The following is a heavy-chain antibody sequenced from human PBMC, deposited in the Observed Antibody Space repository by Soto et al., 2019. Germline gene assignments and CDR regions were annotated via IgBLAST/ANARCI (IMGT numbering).Heavy chain of an antibody. Sequence: SLRLSCAASGFTFRSYGMHWVRQAPGKGLEWVAVISYDGSNKYYADSVKGRFTISRDNFKNTLYLQMNSLRAEDTAVYYCAKDLWGSSNWFDPWGQGTLVTVSS. D-gene: IGHD3-16*01. CDR2: ISYDGSNK. CDR1: GFTFRSYG. J-gene: IGHJ5*02. V-gene: IGHV3-30*18. CDR3: AKDLWGSSNWFDP.